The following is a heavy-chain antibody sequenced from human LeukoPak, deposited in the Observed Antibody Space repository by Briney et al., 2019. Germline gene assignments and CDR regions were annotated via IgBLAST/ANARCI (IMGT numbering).Heavy chain of an antibody. CDR2: IYNSGNS. J-gene: IGHJ4*02. V-gene: IGHV4-59*01. CDR3: AXXXXXWXXXGFDY. Sequence: CTXXGGSIGSYYWSWIRQPPGKGLEWIGYIYNSGNSNYNPSLKSRVTISVDASKNQFSLKLSSVTAADTAVYYCAXXXXXWXXXGFDYWGXGXLVTVSS. CDR1: GGSIGSYY.